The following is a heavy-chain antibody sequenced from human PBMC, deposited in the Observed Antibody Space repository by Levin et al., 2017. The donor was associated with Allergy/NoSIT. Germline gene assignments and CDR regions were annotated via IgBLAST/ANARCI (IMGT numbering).Heavy chain of an antibody. V-gene: IGHV3-11*03. D-gene: IGHD6-19*01. Sequence: LSLTRAASGFTFSDYYMSWIRQAPGKGLEWVSYISSSSIYTNYADSVKGRFTISRDNAKNSLYLQMNSLRAEDTAVYYCARTVVVAGTIEWFDPWGQGTLVTVSS. CDR2: ISSSSIYT. CDR1: GFTFSDYY. J-gene: IGHJ5*02. CDR3: ARTVVVAGTIEWFDP.